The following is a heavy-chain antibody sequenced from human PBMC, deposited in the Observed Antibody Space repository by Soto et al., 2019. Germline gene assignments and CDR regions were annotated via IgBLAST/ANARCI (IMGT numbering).Heavy chain of an antibody. D-gene: IGHD6-19*01. CDR3: GAVAGTGYFDY. V-gene: IGHV3-33*01. J-gene: IGHJ4*02. CDR2: ILYDGSNK. Sequence: GSLRLSCAASGXTVSSYGMHWVRQAPGKGLEWGAVILYDGSNKYYADSVKGRFTISRENSKNTLYLQMNSLRAEATAVYYCGAVAGTGYFDYWGQGTLGPVSS. CDR1: GXTVSSYG.